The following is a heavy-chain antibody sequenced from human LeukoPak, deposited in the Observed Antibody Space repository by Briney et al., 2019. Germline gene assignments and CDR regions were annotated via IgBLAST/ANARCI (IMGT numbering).Heavy chain of an antibody. J-gene: IGHJ4*02. CDR2: IYSGGST. D-gene: IGHD6-13*01. V-gene: IGHV3-53*01. CDR3: ARSLRSSSSFDY. CDR1: GFTVSSNY. Sequence: GGSLRLSCAASGFTVSSNYMSWVRQAPGKGLEWVSVIYSGGSTYYADSVKGRFTISRDNSKNTLYLQMNSLRAEDTAVYYCARSLRSSSSFDYWGQGTLVTVSS.